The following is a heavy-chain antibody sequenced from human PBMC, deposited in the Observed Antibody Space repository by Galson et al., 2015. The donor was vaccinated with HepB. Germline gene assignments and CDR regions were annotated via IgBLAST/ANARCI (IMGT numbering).Heavy chain of an antibody. CDR3: ARRISLVRGIITRPDYYYGMDV. J-gene: IGHJ6*02. Sequence: SLRLSCAASDFTFSNYWMNWVRQAPGKGLEWVANINPDGSEKYYVASRRGRFTISRDNAKNSLYLQMDSLRAEDTAVYYCARRISLVRGIITRPDYYYGMDVWGQGSAVTVAS. V-gene: IGHV3-7*03. D-gene: IGHD3-10*01. CDR2: INPDGSEK. CDR1: DFTFSNYW.